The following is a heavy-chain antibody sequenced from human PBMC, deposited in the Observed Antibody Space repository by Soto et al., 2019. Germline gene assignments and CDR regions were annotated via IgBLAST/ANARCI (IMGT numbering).Heavy chain of an antibody. Sequence: ASVKVSCKASGYTFTNYGISWVRLAPGQGLEWMGWISAYSGNTNYAQKVQDRVTMTTDTSTSTAYMEMRSLRFDDTAVYYCARDRRGYCSSTSCYPSYWGQGTLVTVSS. CDR2: ISAYSGNT. D-gene: IGHD2-2*01. V-gene: IGHV1-18*01. CDR3: ARDRRGYCSSTSCYPSY. CDR1: GYTFTNYG. J-gene: IGHJ4*02.